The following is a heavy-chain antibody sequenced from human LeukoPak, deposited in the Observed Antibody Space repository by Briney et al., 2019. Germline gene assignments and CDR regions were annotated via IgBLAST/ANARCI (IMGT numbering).Heavy chain of an antibody. CDR1: GGSISSYY. J-gene: IGHJ4*02. V-gene: IGHV4-4*07. D-gene: IGHD3-10*01. CDR3: AREKLYYGSGSYYGYTDY. Sequence: SETLSLTCTVSGGSISSYYWSWIRQPAGKGLEWIGRIYATGSTNYNPSLKSRVTVSVDMSQNQFSLKLSSVTAEDTAVYYCAREKLYYGSGSYYGYTDYWGQGTLVTVSS. CDR2: IYATGST.